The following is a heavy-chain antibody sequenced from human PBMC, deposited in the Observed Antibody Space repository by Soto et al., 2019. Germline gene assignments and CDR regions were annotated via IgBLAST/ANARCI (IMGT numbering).Heavy chain of an antibody. CDR1: GGTFSSYT. Sequence: QVQLVQSGAEVKKPGSSVKVSCKASGGTFSSYTISWVRQAPGQGLEWMGRIIPILGIANYAQKFQGRVTITADKSTSTAYMELSSLRSEDTAVYYCARGKMVTDAFGIWGQGTMVTVSS. D-gene: IGHD5-18*01. CDR2: IIPILGIA. J-gene: IGHJ3*02. V-gene: IGHV1-69*02. CDR3: ARGKMVTDAFGI.